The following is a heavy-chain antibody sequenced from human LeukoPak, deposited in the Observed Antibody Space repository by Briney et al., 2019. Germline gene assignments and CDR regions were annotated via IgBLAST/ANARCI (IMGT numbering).Heavy chain of an antibody. J-gene: IGHJ2*01. Sequence: ASVKVSCKASGYTFTSYYMHWVRHAPGQGLEWMGIINPSGGSTSYAQKFQGRVTMTRDTSTSTVYMELSSLRSEDTAVYYCARDGTTVTSSWYFDLWGRGTLVTVSS. D-gene: IGHD4-17*01. CDR2: INPSGGST. CDR3: ARDGTTVTSSWYFDL. CDR1: GYTFTSYY. V-gene: IGHV1-46*01.